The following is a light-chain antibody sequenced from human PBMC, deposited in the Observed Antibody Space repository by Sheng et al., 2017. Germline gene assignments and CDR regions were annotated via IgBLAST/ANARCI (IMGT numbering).Light chain of an antibody. Sequence: DIQMTQSPSSLSASVGDRVTITCRASQTMNLYLHWYQHKPGKAPKLLVHDAFTLQSGVPSRFSGGGSGTDFTLTISDLQPEDSATYFCLQTYLAPRTLGQGTRVEIK. J-gene: IGKJ1*01. CDR1: QTMNLY. CDR2: DAF. CDR3: LQTYLAPRT. V-gene: IGKV1-39*01.